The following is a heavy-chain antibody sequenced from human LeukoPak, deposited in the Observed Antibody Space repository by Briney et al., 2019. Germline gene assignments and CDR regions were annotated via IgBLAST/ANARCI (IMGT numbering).Heavy chain of an antibody. Sequence: GGSLRLSCAASGFTFSSHATAWVRQAPGQGLEWVSVIGGSGGSTFYADSTKGRFTISRDNSKNTVYLEMNSLRAEDTAVYYCAKKSSGRFDYHFDSWGQGTLVTVSS. CDR3: AKKSSGRFDYHFDS. V-gene: IGHV3-23*01. CDR1: GFTFSSHA. D-gene: IGHD6-19*01. J-gene: IGHJ4*02. CDR2: IGGSGGST.